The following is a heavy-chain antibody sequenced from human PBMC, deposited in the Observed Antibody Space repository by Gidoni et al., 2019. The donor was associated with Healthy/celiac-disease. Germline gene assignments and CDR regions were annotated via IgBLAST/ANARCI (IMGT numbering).Heavy chain of an antibody. CDR3: ASDIAASYYFDY. CDR2: ISYDGSNK. CDR1: GFTFSSYA. Sequence: QVQLVESGGGVVQPGRSLRLSCAASGFTFSSYAMHWVRQAPGKGLEWVAGISYDGSNKYYADSVKGRFTISRDNSKNTLYLQMNSLRAEDTAVYYCASDIAASYYFDYWGQGTLVTVSS. J-gene: IGHJ4*02. D-gene: IGHD6-13*01. V-gene: IGHV3-30-3*01.